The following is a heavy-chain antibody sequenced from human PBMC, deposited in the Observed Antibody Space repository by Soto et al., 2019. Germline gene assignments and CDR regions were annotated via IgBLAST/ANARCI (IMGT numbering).Heavy chain of an antibody. Sequence: QVQLQESGPGLVKPSQTLSLTCIVSGDSVGSDKYHWTWIRQLPGKGLEYIGYFYNSRTTFYNPSLKSRVTISLGPSENKFSLHVRSVTAADTAVYYCARGIDGYRFDPWGQGTLVTVSS. CDR3: ARGIDGYRFDP. CDR1: GDSVGSDKYH. D-gene: IGHD5-18*01. J-gene: IGHJ5*02. CDR2: FYNSRTT. V-gene: IGHV4-31*03.